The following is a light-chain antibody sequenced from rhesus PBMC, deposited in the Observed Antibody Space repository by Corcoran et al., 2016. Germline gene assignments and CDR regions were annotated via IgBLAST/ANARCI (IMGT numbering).Light chain of an antibody. CDR3: QQYKGYPLT. CDR1: QGISSY. CDR2: AAT. J-gene: IGKJ4*01. Sequence: DIQMTQSPSSLSASVGDTVTITCRASQGISSYLNWFQQKPGKAPKLLIYAATTLQSGGPSRVSGSGSGTDFTLTISSLQPEDFATYYCQQYKGYPLTFGGGTKVEIK. V-gene: IGKV1-28*02.